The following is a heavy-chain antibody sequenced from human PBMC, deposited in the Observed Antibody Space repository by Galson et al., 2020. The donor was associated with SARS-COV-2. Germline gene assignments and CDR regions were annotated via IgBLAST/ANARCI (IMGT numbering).Heavy chain of an antibody. CDR2: IFFSGTT. J-gene: IGHJ4*02. Sequence: LSLTCRVSGGSISSYDYYWSWVRQSPGEALEWVAYIFFSGTTYYNPSLRSRLTISVDTSKNQFSLNLTSVTAADTAVYFCARVRRRSGMPCFFDSWGQGTLVTVSS. D-gene: IGHD3-10*01. CDR3: ARVRRRSGMPCFFDS. V-gene: IGHV4-30-4*01. CDR1: GGSISSYDYY.